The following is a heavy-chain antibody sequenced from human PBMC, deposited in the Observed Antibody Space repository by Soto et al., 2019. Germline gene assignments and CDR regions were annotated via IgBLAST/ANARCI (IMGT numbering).Heavy chain of an antibody. CDR2: MYSGGNT. CDR3: ARQPYDSTGYYYGA. CDR1: GGSFSSSTYY. J-gene: IGHJ5*02. D-gene: IGHD3-22*01. V-gene: IGHV4-39*01. Sequence: QLQLQESGPGLVKPSETLSLTCTVSGGSFSSSTYYWGWIRQPPGKALEWIGSMYSGGNTYYNPSLKSRVTVSVDTSKNHCSLKLTSVTAADTAMYYCARQPYDSTGYYYGAWGQGTLVTVSS.